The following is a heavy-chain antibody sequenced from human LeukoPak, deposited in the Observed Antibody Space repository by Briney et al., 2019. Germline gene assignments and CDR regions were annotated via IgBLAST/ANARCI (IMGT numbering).Heavy chain of an antibody. CDR2: INHSGST. D-gene: IGHD2-2*01. CDR3: AREGSTSCYYFDY. Sequence: SETLSLTCAVYGGSFSGYYWSWIRQPPGRGLEWIGEINHSGSTNYNPSLKSRVTISVDTSKNQFSLKLSSVTAADTAVYYCAREGSTSCYYFDYWGQVTLVTVSS. CDR1: GGSFSGYY. J-gene: IGHJ4*02. V-gene: IGHV4-34*01.